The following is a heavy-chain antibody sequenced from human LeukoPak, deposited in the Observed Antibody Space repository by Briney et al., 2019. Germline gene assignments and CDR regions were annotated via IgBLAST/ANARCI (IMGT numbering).Heavy chain of an antibody. D-gene: IGHD3-16*01. V-gene: IGHV4-4*02. CDR1: GDSISSNYW. Sequence: SETLSLTCTVSGDSISSNYWWTWVRQPPGKGLEWIGEIFHTGSTNYNPSLKSRVTISVDTSKNQFSLRLNSVTAADTAVYYCARLRLRYQLKTNWFDPWGQGTLVTVSS. J-gene: IGHJ5*02. CDR3: ARLRLRYQLKTNWFDP. CDR2: IFHTGST.